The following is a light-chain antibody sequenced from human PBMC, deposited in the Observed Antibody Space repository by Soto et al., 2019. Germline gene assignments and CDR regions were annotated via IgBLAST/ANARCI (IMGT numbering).Light chain of an antibody. V-gene: IGKV3-11*01. CDR1: QSVSSY. J-gene: IGKJ5*01. CDR3: QKYSALPMK. Sequence: EIVLTHSPATLSFSPWEIATLSFRASQSVSSYLAWYQQKPGQAPRLLIYDASNRATGIPARFSGSGSGTGFTLTISRLEPDDFGVYFCQKYSALPMKFGQGTRLEIK. CDR2: DAS.